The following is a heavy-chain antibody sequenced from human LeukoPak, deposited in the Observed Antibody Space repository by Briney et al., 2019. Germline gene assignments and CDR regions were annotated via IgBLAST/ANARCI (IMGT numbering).Heavy chain of an antibody. CDR2: INHSGST. J-gene: IGHJ4*02. CDR3: ATYGDYGSDY. D-gene: IGHD4-17*01. V-gene: IGHV4-34*01. Sequence: PSETLSLTRAVYGGSFRGYYWRWIRQPPGKGLEWIGEINHSGSTNYNPSLKSRVTISVDTSKNQVSLNLNFVTAADTAVYYCATYGDYGSDYWGQGTLVTVSS. CDR1: GGSFRGYY.